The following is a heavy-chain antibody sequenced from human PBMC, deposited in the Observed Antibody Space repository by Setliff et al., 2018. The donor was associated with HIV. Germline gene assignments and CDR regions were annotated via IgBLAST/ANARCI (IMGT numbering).Heavy chain of an antibody. CDR2: VYSRGNT. Sequence: SETLSLTCDVSGDSFTTTSHSWAWLRQPAGRGLEWIGHVYSRGNTDYNPSLASRVTISIDTSKNQFSLKLSSVTAADTAVYYCARDRGGAAAGGYYYMDVWGKGTTVTVSS. V-gene: IGHV4-61*09. CDR3: ARDRGGAAAGGYYYMDV. J-gene: IGHJ6*03. D-gene: IGHD6-13*01. CDR1: GDSFTTTSHS.